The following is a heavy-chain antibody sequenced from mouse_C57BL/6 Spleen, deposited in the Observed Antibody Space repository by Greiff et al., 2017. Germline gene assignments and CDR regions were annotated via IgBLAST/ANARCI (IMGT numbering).Heavy chain of an antibody. CDR2: IYPGDGDT. CDR3: ARRDYYGSSSYAMDY. Sequence: QVQLQQSGPELVKPGASVKISCKASGYAFSSSWMNWVKQRPGKGLEWIGRIYPGDGDTNYNGKFKGKATLTADKSSSTAYMQRSSLTSEDSAVYFCARRDYYGSSSYAMDYWGQGTSVTVSS. CDR1: GYAFSSSW. V-gene: IGHV1-82*01. D-gene: IGHD1-1*01. J-gene: IGHJ4*01.